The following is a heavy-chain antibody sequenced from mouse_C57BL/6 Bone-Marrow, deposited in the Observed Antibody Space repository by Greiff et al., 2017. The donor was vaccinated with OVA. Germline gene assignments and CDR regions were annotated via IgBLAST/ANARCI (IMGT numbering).Heavy chain of an antibody. Sequence: VQLKESGGGLVKPGGSLKLSCAASGFTFSSYAMSWVRQTPEKRLEWVATISDGGSYTYYPDNVKGRFTISRDNAKNNLYLQMSHLKSEDTAMYYCARDNGSIFAYWGQGTLVTVSA. V-gene: IGHV5-4*01. CDR2: ISDGGSYT. CDR1: GFTFSSYA. D-gene: IGHD2-10*02. J-gene: IGHJ3*01. CDR3: ARDNGSIFAY.